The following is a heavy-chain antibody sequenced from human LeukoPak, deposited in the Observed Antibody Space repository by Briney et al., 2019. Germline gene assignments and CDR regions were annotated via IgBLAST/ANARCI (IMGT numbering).Heavy chain of an antibody. J-gene: IGHJ4*02. D-gene: IGHD2-2*01. CDR2: ISSSSSYI. Sequence: GGSLRLSCAASGFTFSSYSMNWVRKAPGKGLEWVSSISSSSSYIYYADSVKGRFTISRDNAKNSLYLQMNSLRTEDTAVYYCAREGYCSSTSCYPLDYWGQGTLVTVSS. CDR3: AREGYCSSTSCYPLDY. CDR1: GFTFSSYS. V-gene: IGHV3-21*01.